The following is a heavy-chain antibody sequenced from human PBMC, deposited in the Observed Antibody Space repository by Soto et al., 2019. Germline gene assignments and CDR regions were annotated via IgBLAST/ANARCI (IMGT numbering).Heavy chain of an antibody. CDR1: GFTFSSYG. Sequence: SLRLSCAASGFTFSSYGMHWVRQAPGKGLEWVAVIWYDGSNKYYADSVKGRFTISRDNSKNTLYLQMNSLRAEDTAVYYCARDLHPYYYGSGSYYNQWGQGTLVTVSS. J-gene: IGHJ4*02. V-gene: IGHV3-33*01. CDR3: ARDLHPYYYGSGSYYNQ. D-gene: IGHD3-10*01. CDR2: IWYDGSNK.